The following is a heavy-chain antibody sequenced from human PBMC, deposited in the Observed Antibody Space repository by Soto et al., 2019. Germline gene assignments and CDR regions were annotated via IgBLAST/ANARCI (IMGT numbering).Heavy chain of an antibody. D-gene: IGHD6-19*01. J-gene: IGHJ4*02. CDR2: ISSSSTYI. CDR1: GFTFSSYT. CDR3: ARDPLVSGWYQPFDY. V-gene: IGHV3-21*01. Sequence: GGSLRLSCAASGFTFSSYTMNWVRQAPGKGLEWVSSISSSSTYIYYGESAKGRFTISRDNAKNSLYLQMNSLRAEDTAVYYCARDPLVSGWYQPFDYWGQGTLVTVSS.